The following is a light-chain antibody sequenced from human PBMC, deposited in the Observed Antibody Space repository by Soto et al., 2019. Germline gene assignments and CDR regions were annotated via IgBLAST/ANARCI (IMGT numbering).Light chain of an antibody. J-gene: IGLJ3*02. CDR3: AAWDDSLNGWV. CDR2: SNS. CDR1: SSNIGSNT. Sequence: QSVLTQPPSASGTPGQRVTISCSRSSSNIGSNTVNWYQQLPGTAPKVLIYSNSQRPSGVPDRFSGSKSGTSASLAISGLQSEDEADYYCAAWDDSLNGWVFGGGTKLTVL. V-gene: IGLV1-44*01.